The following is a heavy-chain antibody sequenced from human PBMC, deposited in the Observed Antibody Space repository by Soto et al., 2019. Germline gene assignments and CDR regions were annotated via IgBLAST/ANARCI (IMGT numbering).Heavy chain of an antibody. D-gene: IGHD6-13*01. V-gene: IGHV4-34*01. CDR1: GGSFSGYY. CDR3: ARVGVAAAAINWFDP. CDR2: INHSGST. Sequence: SETLSLTCAVYGGSFSGYYWSGIRQPPGKGLEWIGEINHSGSTNYNPSLKSRVTISVDTSKNQFSLKLSSVTAADTAVYYCARVGVAAAAINWFDPWGQGTLVTVSS. J-gene: IGHJ5*02.